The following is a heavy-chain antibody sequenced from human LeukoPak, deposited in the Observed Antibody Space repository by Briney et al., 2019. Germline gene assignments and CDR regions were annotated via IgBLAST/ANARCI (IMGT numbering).Heavy chain of an antibody. CDR1: GFTFSSYA. J-gene: IGHJ4*02. CDR2: ISGSGSST. CDR3: AIRGYYYDSSGCSRAFDY. Sequence: GGSLRLSCAASGFTFSSYAMSWVRQAPGKGLEWVSAISGSGSSTYYADSVKGRFTISRDNSKNTLYLQMNSLRAEDTAVYYCAIRGYYYDSSGCSRAFDYWGQGTLVTVSS. V-gene: IGHV3-23*01. D-gene: IGHD3-22*01.